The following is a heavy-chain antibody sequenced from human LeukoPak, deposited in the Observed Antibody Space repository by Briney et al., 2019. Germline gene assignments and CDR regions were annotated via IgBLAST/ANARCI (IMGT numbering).Heavy chain of an antibody. Sequence: ASVKVSCKASGYTFTSYGISWVRQAPGQGLEWMGCISAYNGNTNYAQKLQGRVTMTTDTSTSTAYMELRSLRSDDTAVYYCARFLDGYPLYYFDYWGQGTLVTVSS. CDR1: GYTFTSYG. CDR3: ARFLDGYPLYYFDY. J-gene: IGHJ4*02. CDR2: ISAYNGNT. D-gene: IGHD3-22*01. V-gene: IGHV1-18*01.